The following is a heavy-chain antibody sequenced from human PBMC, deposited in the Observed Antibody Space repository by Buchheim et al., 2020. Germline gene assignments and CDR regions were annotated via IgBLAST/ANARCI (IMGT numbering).Heavy chain of an antibody. CDR2: INPSGGST. V-gene: IGHV1-46*01. D-gene: IGHD6-6*01. CDR3: ARRYGSSSGFDY. J-gene: IGHJ4*03. Sequence: QVQLVQSGAEVKKPGASVKVSCKASGYTFTSYYMHWVRQAPGQGVEWMGIINPSGGSTRHPQKFQGRVTMTRDTSTSTAHMELSSMRSEDTAVYYCARRYGSSSGFDYWGQGAL. CDR1: GYTFTSYY.